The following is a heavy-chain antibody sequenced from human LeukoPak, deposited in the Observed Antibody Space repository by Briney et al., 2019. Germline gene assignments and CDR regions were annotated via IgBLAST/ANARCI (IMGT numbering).Heavy chain of an antibody. CDR3: ARGSRLCSGGSCYIGTLFDY. D-gene: IGHD2-15*01. Sequence: SETLSLTCAVYGGSLSGYFWSWIHPPPRRGREWMEEINLSGNTNPNPSLKSRVTISVHASKHQFSLKLRSVPAPDTAVYYGARGSRLCSGGSCYIGTLFDYWGQGTLVTVSS. CDR1: GGSLSGYF. V-gene: IGHV4-34*01. J-gene: IGHJ4*02. CDR2: INLSGNT.